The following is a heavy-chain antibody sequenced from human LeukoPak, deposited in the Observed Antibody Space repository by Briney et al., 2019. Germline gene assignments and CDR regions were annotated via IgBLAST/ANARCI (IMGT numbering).Heavy chain of an antibody. Sequence: PSVTLSLTCAVYGGSFSGYYWSWIRQPPGKGLEWIGEINHSGSTNYNPSLKSRVTISVDTSKNQFSLKLSSVTAADTAVYYCASGGTRSYSGSYWGQGTLVTVSS. CDR2: INHSGST. CDR3: ASGGTRSYSGSY. CDR1: GGSFSGYY. D-gene: IGHD1-26*01. J-gene: IGHJ4*02. V-gene: IGHV4-34*01.